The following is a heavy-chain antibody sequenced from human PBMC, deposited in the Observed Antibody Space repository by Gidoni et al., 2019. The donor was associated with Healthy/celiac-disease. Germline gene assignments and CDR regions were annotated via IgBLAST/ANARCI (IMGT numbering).Heavy chain of an antibody. CDR1: GFTFSSYS. J-gene: IGHJ6*02. Sequence: EVQLVESGGGLVKPGGSLRLSCAASGFTFSSYSMNWVRQAPGKGLEWVSSISSSSSYIYYADSVKGRFTISRDNAKNSLYLQMNSLRAEDTAVYYCARDRELLWFGELRYYGMDVWGQGTTVTVSS. V-gene: IGHV3-21*01. CDR2: ISSSSSYI. D-gene: IGHD3-10*01. CDR3: ARDRELLWFGELRYYGMDV.